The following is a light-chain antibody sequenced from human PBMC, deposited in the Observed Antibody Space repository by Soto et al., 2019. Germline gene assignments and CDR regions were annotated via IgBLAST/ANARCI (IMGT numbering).Light chain of an antibody. J-gene: IGKJ2*01. CDR3: QQYGSSPPYT. Sequence: EIVLTQSPGTLSSSPGEGATLSCRASQSINNRYLAWYQQRPGQAPRLLIYGASNRATGIPDRFSGSGSGTEFTLTISRLESEDFAVYYCQQYGSSPPYTFGQGTKLEIK. CDR2: GAS. CDR1: QSINNRY. V-gene: IGKV3-20*01.